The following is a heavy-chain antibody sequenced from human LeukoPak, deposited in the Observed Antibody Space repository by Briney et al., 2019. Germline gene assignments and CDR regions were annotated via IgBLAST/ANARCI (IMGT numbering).Heavy chain of an antibody. V-gene: IGHV1-24*01. D-gene: IGHD6-13*01. CDR1: GYTLTELS. CDR3: ATPLPISIAAADY. Sequence: ASVKVSCKVSGYTLTELSIHWVRQAPGKGLEWMGGFDPEDGETIYAQKFQGRVTMTEDTSTDTAYMELSSLRSEDTAVYYCATPLPISIAAADYWGQGTLVTVSS. CDR2: FDPEDGET. J-gene: IGHJ4*02.